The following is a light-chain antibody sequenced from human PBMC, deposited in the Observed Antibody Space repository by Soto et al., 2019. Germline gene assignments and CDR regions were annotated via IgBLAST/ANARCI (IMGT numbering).Light chain of an antibody. Sequence: QSVLTQPASVSGSPGQSITISCTGTSSDVGGYNYVSWYQQHPGKAPKLMIYDVSNRPSGVSNRFSGSKSGNTASLTISGLQAEDVADYYCSSYTTSSPLYVFGTGTKAPS. J-gene: IGLJ1*01. CDR1: SSDVGGYNY. V-gene: IGLV2-14*01. CDR3: SSYTTSSPLYV. CDR2: DVS.